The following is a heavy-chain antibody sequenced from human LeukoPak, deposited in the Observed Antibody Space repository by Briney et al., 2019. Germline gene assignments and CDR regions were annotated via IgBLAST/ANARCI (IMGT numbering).Heavy chain of an antibody. Sequence: PSETLSLTCSVSGGSINDYYWSCIRQPAGKGLEWIGRIYSSGSTNYNPSLKSRLTMSVDTSRNHFSLKLSSVTAADTAVYYCAREGVRYCSGGSGSSCYSGFYAMDVWGQGTTVTVSS. CDR1: GGSINDYY. CDR3: AREGVRYCSGGSGSSCYSGFYAMDV. D-gene: IGHD2-15*01. J-gene: IGHJ6*02. CDR2: IYSSGST. V-gene: IGHV4-4*07.